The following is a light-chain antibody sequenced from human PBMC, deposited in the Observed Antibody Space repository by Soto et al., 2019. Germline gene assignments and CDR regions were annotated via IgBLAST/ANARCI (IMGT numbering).Light chain of an antibody. CDR2: KAS. J-gene: IGKJ4*01. V-gene: IGKV1-5*03. CDR3: QQYNSYSLLT. CDR1: QSISSW. Sequence: DIQMTQSPSTLSASVGDRVTITCRASQSISSWLAWYQQKPGKAPKLLIYKASSLESGVPSRFSGSGSGTEFTLTISSLQPDDFATSYCQQYNSYSLLTFGGGTKVEIK.